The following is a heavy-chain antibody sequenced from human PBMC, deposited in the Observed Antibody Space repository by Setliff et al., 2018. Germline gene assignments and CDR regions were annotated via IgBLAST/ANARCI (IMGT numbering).Heavy chain of an antibody. CDR2: IQKSGSA. CDR3: ARLSWDGLRYYGLDV. J-gene: IGHJ6*02. D-gene: IGHD3-10*01. Sequence: SETLSLTCNVSGVSISSYYWSWIRQPPGKGLESIGYIQKSGSANYSPSLMSRVTISVDTSRNQFSLKLRSVTAAGTAVYYCARLSWDGLRYYGLDVWGQGATVTVSS. V-gene: IGHV4-59*01. CDR1: GVSISSYY.